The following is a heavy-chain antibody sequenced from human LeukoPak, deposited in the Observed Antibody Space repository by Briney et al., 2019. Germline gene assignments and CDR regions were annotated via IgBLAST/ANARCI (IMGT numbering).Heavy chain of an antibody. CDR2: MNPNSGNT. CDR1: GYTFTSYD. J-gene: IGHJ6*04. V-gene: IGHV1-8*01. D-gene: IGHD6-13*01. CDR3: ARRAAGFFRDYYGMDV. Sequence: GASVKVSCKASGYTFTSYDINWVRQATGQGLEWMGWMNPNSGNTGYAQKFQGRVTMTRNTSISTAYMELSSLRSEDTAVYYCARRAAGFFRDYYGMDVWGKGTTVTVSS.